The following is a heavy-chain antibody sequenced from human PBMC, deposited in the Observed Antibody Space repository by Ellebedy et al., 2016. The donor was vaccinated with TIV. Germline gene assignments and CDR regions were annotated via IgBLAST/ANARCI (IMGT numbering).Heavy chain of an antibody. CDR3: ARDMAWGNERMNDAFDL. V-gene: IGHV3-48*04. CDR2: ISGSSLTK. D-gene: IGHD7-27*01. Sequence: GGSLRLSCAASGFTFSPYSMNWVRQAPGKGLEWVSYISGSSLTKFYADSVKGRFTIARDNAETSLSLQMDSLRVEDTAVYYCARDMAWGNERMNDAFDLWGQGTMVIVSS. CDR1: GFTFSPYS. J-gene: IGHJ3*01.